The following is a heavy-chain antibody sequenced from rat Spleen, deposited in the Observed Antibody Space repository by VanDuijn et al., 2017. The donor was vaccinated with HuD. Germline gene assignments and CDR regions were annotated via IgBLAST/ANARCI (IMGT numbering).Heavy chain of an antibody. D-gene: IGHD1-2*01. CDR1: GFTFSDYY. CDR3: TTRPYYSSLNWFPY. Sequence: EVQLVESDGGLVQPGRSLKLSCAASGFTFSDYYMAWVRQAPAKGLDWVASISPSGVTYYRDSVKGRFTISRDNAKSTLYLQMDSLRSGDTATYYCTTRPYYSSLNWFPYWGQGTLVTVSS. V-gene: IGHV5-27*01. CDR2: ISPSGVT. J-gene: IGHJ3*01.